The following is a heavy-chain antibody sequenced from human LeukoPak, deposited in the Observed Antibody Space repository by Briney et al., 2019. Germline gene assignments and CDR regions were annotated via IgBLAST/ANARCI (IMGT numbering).Heavy chain of an antibody. D-gene: IGHD6-19*01. J-gene: IGHJ4*02. V-gene: IGHV3-30*04. CDR3: ARASSGWSPSFDY. CDR1: GFTFSSYA. Sequence: TGGSLRLSCAASGFTFSSYAMHWVRQAPGKGLEWVAVISYDGSNKYYADSVKGRFTISRDNSKNTLYLQMNSLRAEDTAVYYCARASSGWSPSFDYWGQGTLVTVSS. CDR2: ISYDGSNK.